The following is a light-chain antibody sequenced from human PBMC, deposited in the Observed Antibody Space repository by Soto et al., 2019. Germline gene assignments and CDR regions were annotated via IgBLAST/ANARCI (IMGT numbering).Light chain of an antibody. CDR1: XXYVGGYNY. V-gene: IGLV2-14*01. J-gene: IGLJ1*01. CDR2: DVS. CDR3: SSYTSSSTQV. Sequence: QSALTQPASVSGSPGQSIXIXXXXXXXYVGGYNYVSWYQQHPGKAPKLMIYDVSNRPSGVSNRFSGSKSGNTASLTISGLQAEDEADYYCSSYTSSSTQVFGTGTXV.